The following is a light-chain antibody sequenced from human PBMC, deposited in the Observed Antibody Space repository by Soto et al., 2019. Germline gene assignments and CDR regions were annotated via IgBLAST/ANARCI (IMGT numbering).Light chain of an antibody. J-gene: IGKJ5*01. CDR3: QQSYSTPPT. CDR1: QNISTQ. V-gene: IGKV1-39*01. CDR2: DVS. Sequence: DMTPSRSTLSASFLHRVNITCLASQNISTQLTWYQQKPGKAPKLLIYDVSRLQSGVPSRLSGSRSGPDFTLTISSLQPEDFATYYCQQSYSTPPTFGQGTRLEIK.